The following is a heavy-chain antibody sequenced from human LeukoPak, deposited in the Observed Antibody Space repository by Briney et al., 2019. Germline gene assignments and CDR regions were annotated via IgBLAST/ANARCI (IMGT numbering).Heavy chain of an antibody. V-gene: IGHV4-39*01. J-gene: IGHJ4*02. CDR3: ARPTSYGSGSYFYYFDY. CDR1: GGSISSSSYY. D-gene: IGHD3-10*01. CDR2: IYYSGST. Sequence: SSQTLSLTCTVSGGSISSSSYYWGWIRQPPGKGLEWIGSIYYSGSTYYNPSLKSRVTISVDTSKNQFPLKLSSVTAADTAVYYCARPTSYGSGSYFYYFDYWGQGTLVTVSS.